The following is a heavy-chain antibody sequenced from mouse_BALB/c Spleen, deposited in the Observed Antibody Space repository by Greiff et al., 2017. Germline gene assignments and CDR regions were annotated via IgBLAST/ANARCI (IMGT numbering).Heavy chain of an antibody. Sequence: VMLVESGPGLVAPSQSLSITCTVSGFSLSRYSVHWVRQPPGKGLEWLGMIWGGGSTDYNSALKSRLSISKDNSKSQVFLKMNSLQTDDTAMYYCARNPHYYGSYAMDYWGQGTSVTVSS. CDR1: GFSLSRYS. J-gene: IGHJ4*01. CDR3: ARNPHYYGSYAMDY. D-gene: IGHD1-1*01. CDR2: IWGGGST. V-gene: IGHV2-6-4*01.